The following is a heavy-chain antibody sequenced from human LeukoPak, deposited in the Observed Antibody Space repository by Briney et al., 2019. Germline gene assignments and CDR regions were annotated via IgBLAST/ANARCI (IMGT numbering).Heavy chain of an antibody. J-gene: IGHJ3*02. CDR3: AKETRGAFDI. CDR1: GFTFDDYA. D-gene: IGHD1-14*01. Sequence: GGSLRLSCAASGFTFDDYAMHWVRQAPGKGLGWVSGISWNSGSIGYADSVKGRFTISRDNAKNSLYLQMNSLRAEDTALYYCAKETRGAFDIWGQGTMVTVSS. CDR2: ISWNSGSI. V-gene: IGHV3-9*01.